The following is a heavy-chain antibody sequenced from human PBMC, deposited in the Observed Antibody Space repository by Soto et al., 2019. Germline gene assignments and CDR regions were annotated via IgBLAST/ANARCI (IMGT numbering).Heavy chain of an antibody. D-gene: IGHD5-12*01. CDR3: ARVTDIVIAFDI. V-gene: IGHV4-30-4*01. J-gene: IGHJ3*02. CDR1: GGSISSGDYY. CDR2: IYYSGST. Sequence: QVQLQESGPGLVKPSQTLSLTCTVSGGSISSGDYYWSWIRQPPGKGLEWIGYIYYSGSTYYNPSLKRRXXIXVXXSKNQSSLKLSSVTAADTAVYYCARVTDIVIAFDIWGQGTMVTVSS.